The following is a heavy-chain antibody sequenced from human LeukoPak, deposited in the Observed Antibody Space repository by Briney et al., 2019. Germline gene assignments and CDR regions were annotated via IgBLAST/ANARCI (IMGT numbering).Heavy chain of an antibody. CDR2: IYYSGST. D-gene: IGHD6-13*01. CDR3: ARQIAAAHYYYYYGMDV. V-gene: IGHV4-59*01. Sequence: PSETLSLTCTVSGGSISSYYWSWIRQPPGKGLEWIGYIYYSGSTNYNPSLKSRVTISVDTSKNQFSLKLSSVTAADTAVYYCARQIAAAHYYYYYGMDVWGQGTTVTVSS. J-gene: IGHJ6*02. CDR1: GGSISSYY.